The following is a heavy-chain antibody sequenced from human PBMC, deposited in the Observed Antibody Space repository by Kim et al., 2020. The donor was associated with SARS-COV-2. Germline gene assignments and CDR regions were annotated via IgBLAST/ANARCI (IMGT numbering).Heavy chain of an antibody. CDR2: ISAYNGNT. Sequence: ASVKVSCKASGYTFTSYGISWVRQAPGQGLEWMGWISAYNGNTNYAQKLQGRVTMTTDTSTSTAYMELRSLRSDDTAVYYCARRDSSSWPYYYYYMDVWGQGAAGTVSS. V-gene: IGHV1-18*01. CDR3: ARRDSSSWPYYYYYMDV. CDR1: GYTFTSYG. D-gene: IGHD6-13*01. J-gene: IGHJ6*03.